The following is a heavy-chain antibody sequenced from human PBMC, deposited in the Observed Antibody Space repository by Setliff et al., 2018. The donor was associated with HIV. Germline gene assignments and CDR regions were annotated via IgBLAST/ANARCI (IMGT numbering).Heavy chain of an antibody. J-gene: IGHJ4*02. Sequence: SETLSLTCSVSGGSITTDGYYWSCIRHCPGKGLEWIGYIYHTGSTYYNPSLKSRVTISLDTSKNQLSLKLSSVTAADTAVYYCAHYYYDTSGQPFDYWGQGTLVTVSS. CDR2: IYHTGST. D-gene: IGHD3-22*01. CDR1: GGSITTDGYY. V-gene: IGHV4-30-4*01. CDR3: AHYYYDTSGQPFDY.